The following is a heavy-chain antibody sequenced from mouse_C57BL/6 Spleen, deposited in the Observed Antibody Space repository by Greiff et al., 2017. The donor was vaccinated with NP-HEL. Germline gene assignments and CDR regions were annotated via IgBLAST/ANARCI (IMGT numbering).Heavy chain of an antibody. CDR3: AADSSGYAAMDY. D-gene: IGHD3-2*02. V-gene: IGHV3-6*01. J-gene: IGHJ4*01. CDR1: GYSITSGYY. CDR2: ISYDGSN. Sequence: ESGPGLVKPSQSLSLTCSVTGYSITSGYYWNWIRQFPGNKLEWMGYISYDGSNNYNPSLKNRISITRDTSKNQFFLKLNSVTTKDTATYYCAADSSGYAAMDYWGQGTSVTVSS.